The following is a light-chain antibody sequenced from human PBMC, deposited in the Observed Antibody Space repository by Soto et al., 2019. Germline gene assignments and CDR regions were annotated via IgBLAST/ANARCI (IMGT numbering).Light chain of an antibody. Sequence: QSALTQPASVSGSPGQSITISCTGTSSDVGGYNYVSWYQQHPGKAPKLMIYDVSYRPSGVSTRFSGSKSGNTASLTISGLQAEDEADYYCSSYTSSSTVVFGGGTKVTV. J-gene: IGLJ2*01. CDR1: SSDVGGYNY. V-gene: IGLV2-14*03. CDR3: SSYTSSSTVV. CDR2: DVS.